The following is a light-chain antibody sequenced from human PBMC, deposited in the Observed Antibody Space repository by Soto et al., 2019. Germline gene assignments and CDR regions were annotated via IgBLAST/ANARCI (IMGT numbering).Light chain of an antibody. Sequence: QSALTQPASVSASPGQAITLSCTGTNSDIGGYDYVSWYQQHPGKAPKLMIFKVNIRPSGVSNRFSGSKSGNTASLTISGLQAEDEADYYCCSYAGSYTWVFGGGTKLTVL. V-gene: IGLV2-14*01. J-gene: IGLJ3*02. CDR1: NSDIGGYDY. CDR2: KVN. CDR3: CSYAGSYTWV.